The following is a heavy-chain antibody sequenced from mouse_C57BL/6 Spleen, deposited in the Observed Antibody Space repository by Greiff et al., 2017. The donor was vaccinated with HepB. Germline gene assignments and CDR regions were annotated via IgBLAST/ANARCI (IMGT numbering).Heavy chain of an antibody. CDR3: AREGLDY. CDR1: GYTFTDYY. CDR2: INPYNGGT. Sequence: EVKLQESGPVLVKPGASVKMSCKASGYTFTDYYMNWVKQSHGKSLEWIGVINPYNGGTSYNQKFKGKATLTVDKSSSTAYMELNSLTSEDSAVYYCAREGLDYWGQGTTLTVSS. J-gene: IGHJ2*01. V-gene: IGHV1-19*01.